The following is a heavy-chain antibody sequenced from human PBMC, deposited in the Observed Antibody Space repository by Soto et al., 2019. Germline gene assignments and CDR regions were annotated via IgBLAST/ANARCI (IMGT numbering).Heavy chain of an antibody. V-gene: IGHV4-39*01. CDR3: AASPSQLRYFDWLFDGLDDN. J-gene: IGHJ4*02. CDR2: IYYSGST. D-gene: IGHD3-9*01. CDR1: GGSISRSSYY. Sequence: PSETLSLTCTVPGGSISRSSYYWGWIRQPPGKGLEWIGSIYYSGSTYYNPSLKSRVTISVDTSKNQFSLKLSSVTAADTAVYYCAASPSQLRYFDWLFDGLDDNWGQGTLVTVSS.